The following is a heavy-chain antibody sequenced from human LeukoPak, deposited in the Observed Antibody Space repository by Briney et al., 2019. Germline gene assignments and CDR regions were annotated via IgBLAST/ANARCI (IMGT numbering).Heavy chain of an antibody. D-gene: IGHD3-10*01. CDR2: IDYSGNT. V-gene: IGHV4-59*08. Sequence: AETLSLTCTVSGASLRVNYWTWIRQPPGKGLEWIGYIDYSGNTKYNPSLQSRVTISVDTSKSQFFLKLKSVTAADTALYFCARMPGRSPDYRGQGTLVTVSS. CDR1: GASLRVNY. J-gene: IGHJ4*02. CDR3: ARMPGRSPDY.